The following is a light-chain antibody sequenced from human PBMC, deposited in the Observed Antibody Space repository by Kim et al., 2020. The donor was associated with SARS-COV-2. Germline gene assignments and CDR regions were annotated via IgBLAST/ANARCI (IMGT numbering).Light chain of an antibody. CDR1: IVDVGFYDY. CDR2: DVS. V-gene: IGLV2-14*03. CDR3: NSYTTSSTYV. Sequence: QAITIYCMKTIVDVGFYDYVSWYQHHTRKAHTLLIHDVSDRTSGVSNRFSGSKSGNTASLTISGLQAEDEADYYCNSYTTSSTYVFGTGTHVTVL. J-gene: IGLJ1*01.